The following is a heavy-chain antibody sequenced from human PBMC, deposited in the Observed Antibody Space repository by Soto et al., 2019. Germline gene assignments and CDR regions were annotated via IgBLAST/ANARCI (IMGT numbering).Heavy chain of an antibody. D-gene: IGHD3-10*01. V-gene: IGHV1-69*13. CDR3: ARDPNYYGSGDLDY. CDR2: IIPIFGTA. Sequence: VASVKVSCKASGGTFSSYAISWVRQAPGQGLEWMGGIIPIFGTANYAQKFQGRVTITADESTSTAYMELSSLRSEDTAVYYCARDPNYYGSGDLDYWGQGTLVTVSS. J-gene: IGHJ4*02. CDR1: GGTFSSYA.